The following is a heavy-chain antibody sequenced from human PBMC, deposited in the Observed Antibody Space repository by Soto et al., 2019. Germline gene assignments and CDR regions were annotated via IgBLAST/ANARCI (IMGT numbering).Heavy chain of an antibody. V-gene: IGHV3-11*01. Sequence: QVQLVESGGGLVKPGGSLRLSCAATGFTFSDYYMSWIRQAPGKGLEWVSYISSSGSTIYYADSVKGRFTISRDNAKNSLYLQMNSLRAQDTAVYYCARDHGDYRKYYYYYYMDVWGKGTTVTVSS. CDR1: GFTFSDYY. D-gene: IGHD4-17*01. J-gene: IGHJ6*03. CDR3: ARDHGDYRKYYYYYYMDV. CDR2: ISSSGSTI.